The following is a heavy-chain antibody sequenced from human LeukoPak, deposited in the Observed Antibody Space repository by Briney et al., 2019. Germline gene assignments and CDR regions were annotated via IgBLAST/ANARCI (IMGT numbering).Heavy chain of an antibody. J-gene: IGHJ4*02. CDR3: ARDASSSWQGPRCFDY. CDR1: GFTFSSYW. Sequence: GGSLRLSCAASGFTFSSYWMSWVRQAPGKGLEWVANIKQDGSEKYYVDSVKGRFTIFRDNAKNSLYLQMNSLRAEDTAVYYCARDASSSWQGPRCFDYWGQGTLVTVSS. CDR2: IKQDGSEK. V-gene: IGHV3-7*01. D-gene: IGHD6-13*01.